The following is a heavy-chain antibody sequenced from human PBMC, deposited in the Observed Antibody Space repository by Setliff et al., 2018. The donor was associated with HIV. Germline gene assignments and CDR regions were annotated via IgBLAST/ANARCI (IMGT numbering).Heavy chain of an antibody. J-gene: IGHJ3*02. CDR2: VYSGGST. CDR1: GFTVENYY. V-gene: IGHV3-53*01. Sequence: GGSLRLSCAASGFTVENYYMSWVRQAPGKGLEWVSVVYSGGSTYYADSVKGRFTISRDIPRNSLYLQMNNLRAEDTAVYYCARAYDIWGQGTMVTVSS. CDR3: ARAYDI.